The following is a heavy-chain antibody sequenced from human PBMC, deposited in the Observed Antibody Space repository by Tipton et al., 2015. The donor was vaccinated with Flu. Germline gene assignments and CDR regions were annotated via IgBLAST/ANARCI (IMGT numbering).Heavy chain of an antibody. V-gene: IGHV4-61*02. J-gene: IGHJ5*02. D-gene: IGHD4-11*01. CDR2: IYTNANA. Sequence: TLSLTCTVSGGSITRGSYYYNWIRQPAGKGLEWIGRIYTNANANYKPSLKSRVTISIDTSKNQFSLRLSSVTAADTAVYYCARRDYSNYVSEPKNWFDPWGQGTLVTVSS. CDR1: GGSITRGSYY. CDR3: ARRDYSNYVSEPKNWFDP.